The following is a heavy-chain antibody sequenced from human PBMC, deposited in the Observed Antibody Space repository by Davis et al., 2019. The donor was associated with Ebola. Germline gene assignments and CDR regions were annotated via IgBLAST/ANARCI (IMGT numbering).Heavy chain of an antibody. D-gene: IGHD5-18*01. V-gene: IGHV4-34*01. CDR1: GGSFSGYY. CDR2: INHSGST. Sequence: PSETLSLTCAVYGGSFSGYYWSWIRQPPGKGLEWIGEINHSGSTNYNPSLKSRVTISVDTSKNQFSLKLSSVTAADTAVYYCARGGAGYGYLYYYYGMDVWGQGTTVTVSS. CDR3: ARGGAGYGYLYYYYGMDV. J-gene: IGHJ6*02.